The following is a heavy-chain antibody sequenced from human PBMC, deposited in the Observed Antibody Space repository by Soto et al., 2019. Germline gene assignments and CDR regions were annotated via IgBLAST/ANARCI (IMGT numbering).Heavy chain of an antibody. CDR2: ISYDGSNK. J-gene: IGHJ4*02. D-gene: IGHD5-12*01. CDR1: GFTFSSYA. CDR3: AREVEMATILVDY. V-gene: IGHV3-30-3*01. Sequence: GGSLRLSCAASGFTFSSYAMHWVRQAPGKGLEWVAVISYDGSNKYYADSVKGRFTISRDNSKDTLYLQMNSLRAEDTAVYYCAREVEMATILVDYWGQGTLVTVSS.